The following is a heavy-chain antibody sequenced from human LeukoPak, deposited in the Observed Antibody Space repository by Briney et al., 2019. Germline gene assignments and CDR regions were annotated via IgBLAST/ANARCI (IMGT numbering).Heavy chain of an antibody. D-gene: IGHD3-16*02. V-gene: IGHV4-61*05. Sequence: SETLSLTCTVSGGSISSSSYYWGWIRQPPGKGLEWIGYIYYSGSTNYNPSLKSRVTISVDTSKNQFSLKLSSVTAADTAVYYCARVLGDYVWGSYRSPGGDYFDYWGQGTLVTVSS. CDR3: ARVLGDYVWGSYRSPGGDYFDY. CDR1: GGSISSSSYY. J-gene: IGHJ4*02. CDR2: IYYSGST.